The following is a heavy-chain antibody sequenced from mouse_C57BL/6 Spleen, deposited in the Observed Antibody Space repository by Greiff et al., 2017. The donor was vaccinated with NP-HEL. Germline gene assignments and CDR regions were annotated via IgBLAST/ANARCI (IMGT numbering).Heavy chain of an antibody. CDR1: GFNIKNTY. Sequence: VQLKQSVAELVRPGASVKLSCTASGFNIKNTYMHWVKQRPEQGLEWIGRIDPANGNTKYAPKFQGKATITADTSSNTAYLQLSSLTSEDTAIYYCARGAYYDYDVDAMDYWGQGTSVTVSS. CDR2: IDPANGNT. D-gene: IGHD2-4*01. J-gene: IGHJ4*01. CDR3: ARGAYYDYDVDAMDY. V-gene: IGHV14-3*01.